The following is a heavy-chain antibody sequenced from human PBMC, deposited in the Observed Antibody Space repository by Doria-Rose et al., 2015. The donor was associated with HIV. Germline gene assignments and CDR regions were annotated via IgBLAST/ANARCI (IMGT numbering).Heavy chain of an antibody. D-gene: IGHD6-13*01. CDR3: ARIKSSRWYHKYYFDC. Sequence: QITLKESGPVLVKPTETLTLTCTVSGVSLSSPGMGVSWIRQPPGKALAWLATIFSDDESSYITSLKRRLTISRGTYKSQVVLTMTDMDPVDTATYYCARIKSSRWYHKYYFDCWGQGTLVIVSA. CDR2: IFSDDES. CDR1: GVSLSSPGMG. V-gene: IGHV2-26*01. J-gene: IGHJ4*02.